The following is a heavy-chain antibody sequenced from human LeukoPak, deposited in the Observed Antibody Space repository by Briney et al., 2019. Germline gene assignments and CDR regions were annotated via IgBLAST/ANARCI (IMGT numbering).Heavy chain of an antibody. D-gene: IGHD5-24*01. CDR2: IFHSGST. V-gene: IGHV4-4*02. CDR3: ARDASLQTGAFDV. J-gene: IGHJ3*01. Sequence: PSETLSLTCAVSGGSISRSDWWSWVRQSPGKGLEWIGEIFHSGSTKYNPSLKSRVTISVDKSKNQFSLNLTSVTAADTAMYYCARDASLQTGAFDVWGQGTKVTVSS. CDR1: GGSISRSDW.